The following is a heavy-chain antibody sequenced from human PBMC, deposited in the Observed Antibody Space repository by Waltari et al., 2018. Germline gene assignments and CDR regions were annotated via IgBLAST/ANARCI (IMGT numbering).Heavy chain of an antibody. D-gene: IGHD1-20*01. CDR1: GHSVSSGYY. V-gene: IGHV4-38-2*01. J-gene: IGHJ4*02. CDR3: ARGTVTGTTDLAH. CDR2: IRHDEGT. Sequence: QVQLQESGPGLVKPSETLSLTCAVSGHSVSSGYYWGWIRQPPGKGLEWIGSIRHDEGTYYKPSLRSRVTISVDTSKNQFSLNLRSVTAADTAVYYCARGTVTGTTDLAHWGQGALVTVSS.